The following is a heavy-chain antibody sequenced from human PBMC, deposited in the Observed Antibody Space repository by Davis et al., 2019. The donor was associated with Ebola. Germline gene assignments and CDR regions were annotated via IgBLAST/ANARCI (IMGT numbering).Heavy chain of an antibody. V-gene: IGHV4-59*01. CDR1: GGSISNYY. CDR2: IYYSRNT. CDR3: ARAARTTVGWFDP. J-gene: IGHJ5*02. Sequence: MPGGSLRLSCTVSGGSISNYYWSWIRQPPGKGLEWIGYIYYSRNTNYNPSLKSRVTISMDTSKNQFSLKLNSVTSSDTAVYYCARAARTTVGWFDPWGQGTLVTVSS. D-gene: IGHD6-6*01.